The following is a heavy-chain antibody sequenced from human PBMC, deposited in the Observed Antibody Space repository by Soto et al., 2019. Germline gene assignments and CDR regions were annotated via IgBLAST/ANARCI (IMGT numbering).Heavy chain of an antibody. V-gene: IGHV4-31*03. Sequence: QVQLQESGPGLVKPSQTLSLTCTVSGVSMSSGGYYWTWIRQHPGKGLEWIGYTYYSGSTYYNPSLKRRLTISVDTSKNQFSLRLSSVTAADTAVYYCAREEAGAFDIWGPGTMVTVSS. D-gene: IGHD3-10*01. J-gene: IGHJ3*02. CDR3: AREEAGAFDI. CDR2: TYYSGST. CDR1: GVSMSSGGYY.